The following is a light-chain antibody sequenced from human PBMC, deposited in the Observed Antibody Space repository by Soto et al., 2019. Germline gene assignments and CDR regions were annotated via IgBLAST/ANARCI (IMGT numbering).Light chain of an antibody. CDR2: AAS. CDR1: QGISSY. V-gene: IGKV1-8*01. J-gene: IGKJ4*01. Sequence: IPLIQSQRSLSACSGAEVTLTWLASQGISSYLAWYQQKPGKAPKLLIYAASTLQSGVPSRFSGSGSGTDFALTISSLQAEDFAIYYCQQLRMYPSTFGGGTKVDIK. CDR3: QQLRMYPST.